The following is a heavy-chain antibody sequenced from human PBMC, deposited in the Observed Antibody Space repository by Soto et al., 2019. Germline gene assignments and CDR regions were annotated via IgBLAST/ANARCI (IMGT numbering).Heavy chain of an antibody. V-gene: IGHV3-72*01. Sequence: EVQLVESGGGLVQPGGSLRLSCAASAFTFSAHNMVWVRQAPGKGLEWVGRSRNKANNYATEYAASVKGRFTISRDDSKNSLYLQMNSLKTEDTAVYYCARVGGIAARHYYGMDVWGQGTTVTVSS. D-gene: IGHD6-6*01. CDR3: ARVGGIAARHYYGMDV. CDR2: SRNKANNYAT. CDR1: AFTFSAHN. J-gene: IGHJ6*02.